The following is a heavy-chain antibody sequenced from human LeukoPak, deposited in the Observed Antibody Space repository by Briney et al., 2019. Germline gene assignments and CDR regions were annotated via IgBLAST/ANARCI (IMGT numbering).Heavy chain of an antibody. Sequence: ASVKVSCKASGGTFSSYAISWVRQAPGQGLEWLGWINPNSGGTNYAQKFQGRVTMTRDTSISTAYMELSRLRSDDTAVYYCASGGAAYCSSASCYHMEYFDYWGQGTLVTVSS. J-gene: IGHJ4*02. CDR2: INPNSGGT. CDR3: ASGGAAYCSSASCYHMEYFDY. D-gene: IGHD2-2*01. V-gene: IGHV1-2*02. CDR1: GGTFSSYA.